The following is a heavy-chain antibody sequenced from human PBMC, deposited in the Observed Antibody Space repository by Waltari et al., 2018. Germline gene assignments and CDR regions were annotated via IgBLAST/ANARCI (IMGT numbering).Heavy chain of an antibody. D-gene: IGHD3-22*01. V-gene: IGHV3-30*02. Sequence: QVQLVESGGGVVQPGGSLRLSCVASGFSFRSYGMHWVRQAPGKGLEWVAFIRYNGSNKYYADSVMGRFTISRDNADNTLHLQMNSLRAEDTAVYYCAKDSGVVVIDYWGQGTLVTVSS. CDR3: AKDSGVVVIDY. CDR1: GFSFRSYG. J-gene: IGHJ4*02. CDR2: IRYNGSNK.